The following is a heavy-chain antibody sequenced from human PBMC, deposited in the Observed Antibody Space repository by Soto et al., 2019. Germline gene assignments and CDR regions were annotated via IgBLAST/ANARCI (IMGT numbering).Heavy chain of an antibody. CDR3: ARVAEQQLVDGPWGDYYYGMDV. J-gene: IGHJ6*02. CDR2: IIPIFGTA. CDR1: GGTFSSYA. V-gene: IGHV1-69*05. D-gene: IGHD6-13*01. Sequence: SVKVSCKASGGTFSSYAISWVRQAPGQGLEWMGGIIPIFGTANYAQKFQGRVTITTDESTSTAYMELSSLRSEDTAVYYCARVAEQQLVDGPWGDYYYGMDVWG.